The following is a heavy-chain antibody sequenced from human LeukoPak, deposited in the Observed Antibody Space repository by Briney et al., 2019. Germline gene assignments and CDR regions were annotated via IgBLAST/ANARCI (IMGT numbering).Heavy chain of an antibody. CDR3: AKDPTYGDYYFDY. CDR1: GFTFSSYG. D-gene: IGHD4-17*01. J-gene: IGHJ4*02. V-gene: IGHV3-30*02. Sequence: PGGSLRLSCAASGFTFSSYGMHWVRQAPGKGLEWVAFIRYDGSNKYYADSVKGRFTISRDNSKNTLYLQMNSLRAEDTAVYYCAKDPTYGDYYFDYWGQGTLVTVSS. CDR2: IRYDGSNK.